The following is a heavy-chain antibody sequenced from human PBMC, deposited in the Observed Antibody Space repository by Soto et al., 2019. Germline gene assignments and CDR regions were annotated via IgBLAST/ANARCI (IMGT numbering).Heavy chain of an antibody. Sequence: QVQLVQSGSEVKTPGSSVKVSCKTSGGTLSSFAIRWVRQAPGQGLEWVGTIIPPVGMAKYGQNFQGRVTITADQSTTTLFMELTSLRYEDKAMYYCANGNDNYICKGMDVWGQGATVTVSS. CDR3: ANGNDNYICKGMDV. J-gene: IGHJ6*02. D-gene: IGHD1-1*01. CDR2: IIPPVGMA. CDR1: GGTLSSFA. V-gene: IGHV1-69*04.